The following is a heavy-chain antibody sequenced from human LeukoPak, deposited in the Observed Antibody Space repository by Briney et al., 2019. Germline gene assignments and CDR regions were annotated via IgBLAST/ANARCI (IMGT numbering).Heavy chain of an antibody. Sequence: PGGSLRLSCAASGFTFSSYAMHWVRQAPGKGLEYVSAISSNGGSTYYANSVKGRLTISRDNSKNTLYLQMGSLRAEDMAVYYCAREEKDYGGTYYYYYMDVWGKGTTVTVSS. CDR1: GFTFSSYA. D-gene: IGHD4-23*01. CDR3: AREEKDYGGTYYYYYMDV. CDR2: ISSNGGST. J-gene: IGHJ6*03. V-gene: IGHV3-64*01.